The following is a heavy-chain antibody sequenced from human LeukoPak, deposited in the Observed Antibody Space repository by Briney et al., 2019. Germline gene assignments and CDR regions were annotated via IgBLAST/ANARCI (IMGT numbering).Heavy chain of an antibody. CDR2: LNADGSYT. CDR3: ARVRGAVAGRGALDY. V-gene: IGHV3-74*01. J-gene: IGHJ4*02. CDR1: GFSFSDYW. D-gene: IGHD6-19*01. Sequence: GGSLRLSCAPSGFSFSDYWMHSVRQTPGKGLVWVSRLNADGSYTNYADSVKGRFTISRDNAKNTLYLHLDNVRAEDTAVYYCARVRGAVAGRGALDYWAQGTLVTVSS.